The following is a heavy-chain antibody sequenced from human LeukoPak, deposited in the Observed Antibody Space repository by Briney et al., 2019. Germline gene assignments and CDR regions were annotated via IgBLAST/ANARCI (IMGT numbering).Heavy chain of an antibody. Sequence: SETLSLTCTVSGGSITNYYWSWIRQPAGKGLEWIGRIYTSGSTSYNPSLKSRVTMSIDTSKNQFSLKLSSVTAADTAVYYCAGRGAYSFDYWGQGTLVTVSS. CDR2: IYTSGST. CDR1: GGSITNYY. D-gene: IGHD1-1*01. CDR3: AGRGAYSFDY. J-gene: IGHJ4*02. V-gene: IGHV4-4*07.